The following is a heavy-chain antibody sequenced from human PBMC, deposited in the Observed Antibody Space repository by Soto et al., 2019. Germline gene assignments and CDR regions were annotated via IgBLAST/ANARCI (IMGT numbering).Heavy chain of an antibody. CDR2: IYYSGST. CDR3: ARGSFDRLVYAIWFDP. V-gene: IGHV4-59*01. Sequence: QVQLQESGPGLVKPSETLSLTCTVSGGSISSYYWSWIRQPPGKGLEWIGYIYYSGSTNYNPSLKSRVTISVDPSSNQFSLKLSAVTAADTAVYYCARGSFDRLVYAIWFDPWGQGTLVTVSS. J-gene: IGHJ5*02. D-gene: IGHD2-8*01. CDR1: GGSISSYY.